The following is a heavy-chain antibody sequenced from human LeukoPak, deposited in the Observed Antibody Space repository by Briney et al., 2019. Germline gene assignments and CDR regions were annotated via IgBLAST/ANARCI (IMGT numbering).Heavy chain of an antibody. D-gene: IGHD3-22*01. CDR2: VDPEDGEA. CDR3: ATAKRSYYDSSGYYYDY. V-gene: IGHV1-24*01. Sequence: ASVKVSCKVSGYTLTELSMHWVRQAPGKGLEWMGGVDPEDGEAIYAQKFQGRVTMTEDTSTDTAYMELSSLRSEDTAVYYCATAKRSYYDSSGYYYDYWGQGTLVTVSS. J-gene: IGHJ4*02. CDR1: GYTLTELS.